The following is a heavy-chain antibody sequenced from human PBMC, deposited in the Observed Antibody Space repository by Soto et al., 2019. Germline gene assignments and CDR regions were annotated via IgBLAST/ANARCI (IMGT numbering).Heavy chain of an antibody. V-gene: IGHV1-18*01. CDR2: ISAYNGNT. D-gene: IGHD3-3*01. CDR3: ARVNPLYYDFWSGYLDY. CDR1: GYTFTSYG. J-gene: IGHJ4*02. Sequence: ASVKVSCKASGYTFTSYGISWVRQAPGQGLEWMGWISAYNGNTNYAQKLQGRVTMTTDTSTSTAYMELRSLRSDDTAVYYCARVNPLYYDFWSGYLDYWGQGTLVTVSS.